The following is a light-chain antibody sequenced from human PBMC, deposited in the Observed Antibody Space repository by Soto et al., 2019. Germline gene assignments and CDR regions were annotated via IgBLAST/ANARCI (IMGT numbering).Light chain of an antibody. CDR2: EVS. V-gene: IGLV2-8*01. CDR1: SSDVGGYNY. Sequence: QSVLTQPPSASGSPGQSVTISCTGTSSDVGGYNYVSWYQQHPGKAPKLIIYEVSKRPSGVPDRLSGSKSGNTASLIVSGLQAEDEADYYCSSYAGSNKYVLGTGTKVTVL. J-gene: IGLJ1*01. CDR3: SSYAGSNKYV.